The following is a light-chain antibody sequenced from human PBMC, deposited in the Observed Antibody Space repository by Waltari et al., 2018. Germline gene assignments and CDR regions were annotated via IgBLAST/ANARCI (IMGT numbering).Light chain of an antibody. J-gene: IGKJ1*01. CDR2: DAS. CDR3: QQRIGWPPWT. CDR1: QSVASY. Sequence: EIVLTQSPAILSLSPGERATLSCRASQSVASYLAWYQQKPGQAPRPLIYDASNRASGIPARFSGSGSGTDFTLTISSIEPEDFAVYYCQQRIGWPPWTFGQGTKVEI. V-gene: IGKV3-11*01.